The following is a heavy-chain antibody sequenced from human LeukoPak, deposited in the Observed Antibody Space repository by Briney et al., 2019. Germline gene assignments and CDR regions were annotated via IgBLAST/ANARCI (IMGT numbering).Heavy chain of an antibody. D-gene: IGHD6-6*01. CDR1: KFTFSSYW. V-gene: IGHV3-7*04. J-gene: IGHJ3*02. CDR3: ARDPYSSFFGAFDI. CDR2: IKQDGSEE. Sequence: PGGSLRLSCVAPKFTFSSYWMTWVRQAPGEGLEWVANIKQDGSEEYYVDSVKGRFTISRDNAKNSLYLQMNSLRAEDTAVYYCARDPYSSFFGAFDIWGQGTLVTASS.